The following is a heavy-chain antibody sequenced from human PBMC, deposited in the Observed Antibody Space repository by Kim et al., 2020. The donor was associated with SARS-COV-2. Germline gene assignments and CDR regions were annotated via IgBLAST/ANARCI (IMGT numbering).Heavy chain of an antibody. J-gene: IGHJ4*02. CDR2: INPNSGGT. Sequence: ASVKVSCKASGYTFTGYYMHWVRQAPGQGLEWMGWINPNSGGTNYAQKFQGRVTMTRDTSISTAYMELSRLRSDDTAVYYCARVQYCSGGSCGYYFDYWGQGTLVTVSS. V-gene: IGHV1-2*02. CDR3: ARVQYCSGGSCGYYFDY. D-gene: IGHD2-15*01. CDR1: GYTFTGYY.